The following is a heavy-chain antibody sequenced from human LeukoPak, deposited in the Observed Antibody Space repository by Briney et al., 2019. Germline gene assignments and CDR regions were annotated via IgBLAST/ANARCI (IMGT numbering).Heavy chain of an antibody. CDR3: AELGITTIGGV. CDR1: GFTFSSYE. D-gene: IGHD3-10*02. V-gene: IGHV3-48*03. Sequence: AGTLSLSCAASGFTFSSYEMNWVRQAPGKGLEWVSYISSSGSTIYYADSVKGRFTISRDNAKNSLYLQMNNLRAEDTAVYYCAELGITTIGGVWGKGTTVTISS. CDR2: ISSSGSTI. J-gene: IGHJ6*04.